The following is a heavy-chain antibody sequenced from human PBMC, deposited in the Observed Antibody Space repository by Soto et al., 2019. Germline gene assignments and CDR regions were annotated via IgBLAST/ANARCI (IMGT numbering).Heavy chain of an antibody. V-gene: IGHV1-46*01. D-gene: IGHD2-2*01. Sequence: ASVKVSCKASGYTFTSYAMHWVRQAPGQRLEWMGIINPSGGSTSYAQKFQGRVTMTRDTSTSTVYMELSSLRSEDTAVYYCAREGVPSWGYQLLSGGHNWFDPWGQGTLVTVSS. CDR2: INPSGGST. CDR3: AREGVPSWGYQLLSGGHNWFDP. CDR1: GYTFTSYA. J-gene: IGHJ5*02.